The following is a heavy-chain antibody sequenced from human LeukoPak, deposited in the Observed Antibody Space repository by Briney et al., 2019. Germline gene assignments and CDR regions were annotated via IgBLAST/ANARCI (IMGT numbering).Heavy chain of an antibody. CDR1: GFTFSSYG. D-gene: IGHD6-13*01. CDR3: ANSVSAGLPPGIAAAGKEFNNYYYYYGMDV. V-gene: IGHV3-30*18. CDR2: ISYDGSNK. Sequence: GRSLRLSCAASGFTFSSYGMHWVRQAPGKGLEWVAVISYDGSNKYYADSVKGRFTISRDNSKNTLYLQMNSLRAEDTAVYYCANSVSAGLPPGIAAAGKEFNNYYYYYGMDVWGQGTTVTVSS. J-gene: IGHJ6*02.